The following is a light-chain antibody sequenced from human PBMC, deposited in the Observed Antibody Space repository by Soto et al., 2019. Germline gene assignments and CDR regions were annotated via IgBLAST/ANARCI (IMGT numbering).Light chain of an antibody. CDR1: NIGSKR. CDR2: DDR. CDR3: QVWDSSRDQSV. V-gene: IGLV3-21*02. J-gene: IGLJ3*02. Sequence: SYELTQTSSGSVAPGQTATMTCGGDNIGSKRVFWYQQKAGQAPVVVDYDDRDRPAGIPERVSGSKSANSATLIISRVEAGDEAAYYCQVWDSSRDQSVFGGGTQLTVL.